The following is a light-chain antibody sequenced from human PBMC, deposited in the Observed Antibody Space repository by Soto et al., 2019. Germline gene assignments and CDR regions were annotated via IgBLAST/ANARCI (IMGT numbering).Light chain of an antibody. CDR2: SHD. CDR3: AAWDDSLNAWV. J-gene: IGLJ3*02. V-gene: IGLV1-44*01. CDR1: RSNVGRNS. Sequence: QSVVTQPPSASQTPGQRVTISCSGSRSNVGRNSVSWYQHVPGTAPKLLIYSHDQRPSGVPDRISASRSGTAASLAISGLRPEDEAFYYCAAWDDSLNAWVFGGGTKLTVL.